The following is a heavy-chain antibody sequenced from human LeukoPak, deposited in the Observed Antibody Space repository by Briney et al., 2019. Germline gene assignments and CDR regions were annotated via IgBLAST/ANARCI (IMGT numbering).Heavy chain of an antibody. CDR3: ARERVGYNFDY. D-gene: IGHD1-1*01. Sequence: SETLSLTCTVSGGSISSYYWGWIRQPPGKGLEWIGSIYYSGSTYYIPSLKSRVTISVDPSKNQFSMKLSSVTAADTAVYYCARERVGYNFDYWGQGTLVTVSS. J-gene: IGHJ4*02. V-gene: IGHV4-39*07. CDR1: GGSISSYY. CDR2: IYYSGST.